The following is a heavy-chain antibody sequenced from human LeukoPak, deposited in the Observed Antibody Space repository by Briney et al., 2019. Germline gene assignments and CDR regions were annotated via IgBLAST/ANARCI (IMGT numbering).Heavy chain of an antibody. D-gene: IGHD3-10*01. CDR1: GGSFSGYY. J-gene: IGHJ4*02. V-gene: IGHV4-34*01. CDR3: ARRRGYGSGLFDY. Sequence: SETLSLTCAVYGGSFSGYYWSWIRQPPGKGLEWIGEINHSGSTNYNPSLKSRVTISVDTSKNQFSLKLSSVTAADTAVYYCARRRGYGSGLFDYWGQGTLVTVSS. CDR2: INHSGST.